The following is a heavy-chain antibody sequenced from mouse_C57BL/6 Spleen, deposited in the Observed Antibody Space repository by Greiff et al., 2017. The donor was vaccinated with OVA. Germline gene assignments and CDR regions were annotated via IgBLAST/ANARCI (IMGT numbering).Heavy chain of an antibody. CDR1: GYTFTDYY. CDR3: ARGAPYYYAMDY. CDR2: INPYNGGT. V-gene: IGHV1-19*01. Sequence: EVQLQQSGPVLVKPGASVKMSCKASGYTFTDYYMNWVKQSHGKSLEWIGVINPYNGGTSHNQKFKGKATLTVDKSSSTAYMELNSLTSEDSAVYYCARGAPYYYAMDYWGQGTSVTVSS. J-gene: IGHJ4*01.